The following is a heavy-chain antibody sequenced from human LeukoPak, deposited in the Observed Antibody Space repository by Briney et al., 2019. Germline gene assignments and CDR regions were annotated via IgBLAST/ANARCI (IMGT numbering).Heavy chain of an antibody. CDR2: IYSGGRT. CDR3: ASSASWYNFFVY. V-gene: IGHV3-53*05. D-gene: IGHD6-13*01. CDR1: GFTVSTNF. Sequence: PGGSLRLSCVVSGFTVSTNFMSWVRQAPGERLEWVSVIYSGGRTYYAGSVKGRFTISRDNSKNTLYLQMSRLRAEDTAVYYCASSASWYNFFVYWGQGTLVTVSA. J-gene: IGHJ4*02.